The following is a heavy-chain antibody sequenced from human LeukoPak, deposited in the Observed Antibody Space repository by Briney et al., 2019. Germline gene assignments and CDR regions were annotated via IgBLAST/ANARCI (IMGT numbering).Heavy chain of an antibody. CDR3: AETDSSGYYFNY. D-gene: IGHD3-22*01. Sequence: ASVKVSCKASGGTFSSYAISWVRQAPGQGLEWMGRIIPILGIANYAQKFQGRVTITADKSTSTAYMELSSLRSEDTAVYYCAETDSSGYYFNYWGQGTLVTVSS. CDR1: GGTFSSYA. V-gene: IGHV1-69*04. J-gene: IGHJ4*02. CDR2: IIPILGIA.